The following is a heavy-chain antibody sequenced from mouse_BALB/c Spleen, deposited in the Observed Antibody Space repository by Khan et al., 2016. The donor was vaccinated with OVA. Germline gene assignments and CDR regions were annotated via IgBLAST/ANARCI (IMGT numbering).Heavy chain of an antibody. CDR1: GYSITSDYA. CDR2: ISSTGST. Sequence: EVQLQESGPGLVKPSQSLSLTCTVTGYSITSDYAWNWIRQFPGNILEWVGYISSTGSTSYNPSLKSRISITRDTSKNQFFLQLRSVTSEDTATDYCARALDYSYGYALDYWGRGTSVTVSS. CDR3: ARALDYSYGYALDY. J-gene: IGHJ4*01. V-gene: IGHV3-2*02. D-gene: IGHD2-12*01.